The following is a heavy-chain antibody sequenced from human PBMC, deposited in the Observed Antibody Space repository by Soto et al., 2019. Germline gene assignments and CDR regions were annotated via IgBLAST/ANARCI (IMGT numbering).Heavy chain of an antibody. Sequence: ASVKVSCKASGGTFSSYAISWVRQAPGQGLEWMGWINAGNGNTKYSQKFQGRVTITRDTSASTAYMELSSLRSEDTAVYYCARGTKPIDYWGQGSLVTVSS. V-gene: IGHV1-3*01. D-gene: IGHD3-9*01. J-gene: IGHJ4*02. CDR1: GGTFSSYA. CDR3: ARGTKPIDY. CDR2: INAGNGNT.